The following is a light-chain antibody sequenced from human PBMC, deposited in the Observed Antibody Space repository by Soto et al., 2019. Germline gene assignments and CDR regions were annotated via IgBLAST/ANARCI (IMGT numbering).Light chain of an antibody. CDR2: AAS. V-gene: IGKV1-39*01. CDR1: QSVRSY. Sequence: DIQMAQSPSSLSASVGDRVAISCRTSQSVRSYLNWYQQKPGTAPKLLIYAASSLQSGVPSRFSGSGSGTDFTLTITSLQPEDFATYFCQQSCETPYTFGQGTKLEIK. CDR3: QQSCETPYT. J-gene: IGKJ2*01.